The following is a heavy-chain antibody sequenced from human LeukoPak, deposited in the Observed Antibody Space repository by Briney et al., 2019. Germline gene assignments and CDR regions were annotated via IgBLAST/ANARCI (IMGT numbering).Heavy chain of an antibody. J-gene: IGHJ6*02. CDR3: ARGRGYSGYGFSYYYGMDV. CDR2: INHSGST. D-gene: IGHD5-12*01. CDR1: GGSFSGYY. V-gene: IGHV4-34*01. Sequence: PSETLSLTCAVYGGSFSGYYWSWIRQPPGKGQEWIGEINHSGSTNYNPSLKSRVTISVDTSKNQFSLKLSSVTAADTAVYYCARGRGYSGYGFSYYYGMDVWGQGTTVTVSS.